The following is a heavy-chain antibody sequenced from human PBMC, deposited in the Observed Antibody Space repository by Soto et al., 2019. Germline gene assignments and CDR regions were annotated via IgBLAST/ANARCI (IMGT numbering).Heavy chain of an antibody. Sequence: EMQLLESGGGLVQPGGSLRLSCVVSGFSFSTYGVTWVRQAPGKGLEWVCGVSGGSGVTHYTDSVKGRFTISGDDSKNTVYLQMHSLRGEDTAIYYCTRWNGYGDLWGQGTLVTVSS. CDR3: TRWNGYGDL. CDR1: GFSFSTYG. V-gene: IGHV3-23*01. CDR2: VSGGSGVT. J-gene: IGHJ5*02. D-gene: IGHD1-1*01.